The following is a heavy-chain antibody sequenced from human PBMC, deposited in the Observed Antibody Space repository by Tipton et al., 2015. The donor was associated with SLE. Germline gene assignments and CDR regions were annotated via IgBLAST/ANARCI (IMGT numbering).Heavy chain of an antibody. CDR1: GGSINSYNW. Sequence: PGLVKPSGTVSLTCAVSGGSINSYNWWTWVRQPPGKGLEWNGEIYHSGTTNYNPSLKSRITISLDKSNNHFSLRLSSLTAADTAVYYCARGPDYSNYYFYRMDVWGQGP. D-gene: IGHD4-11*01. CDR3: ARGPDYSNYYFYRMDV. J-gene: IGHJ6*02. CDR2: IYHSGTT. V-gene: IGHV4-4*02.